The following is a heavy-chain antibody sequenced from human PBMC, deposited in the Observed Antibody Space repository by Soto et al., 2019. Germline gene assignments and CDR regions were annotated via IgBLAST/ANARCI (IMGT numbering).Heavy chain of an antibody. Sequence: EVQLVESGGGLVQPGGSLRLSCAASGFTFSTYWMHWIRQGPGKGLVWVSRIKGDGSSTSYADSVKGRFTTSRDNAKNTAYLQMSSLRCEDAAVYFCARVVYGAWYCELWGRGTLVTSSS. V-gene: IGHV3-74*01. J-gene: IGHJ2*01. CDR1: GFTFSTYW. CDR3: ARVVYGAWYCEL. D-gene: IGHD2-15*01. CDR2: IKGDGSST.